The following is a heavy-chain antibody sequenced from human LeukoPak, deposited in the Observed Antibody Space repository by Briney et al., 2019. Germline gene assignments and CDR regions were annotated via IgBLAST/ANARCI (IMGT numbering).Heavy chain of an antibody. CDR1: GFTFSSYS. Sequence: PGGSLRLSCAASGFTFSSYSMNWVRQAPGKGLEWVSSISSSSSYIYYADSVKGRFTISRDNAKNSLYLQMNSLRAEDTAVYYCASTTPTAAMNFGDGMDVWGQGTTVTVS. CDR3: ASTTPTAAMNFGDGMDV. CDR2: ISSSSSYI. D-gene: IGHD2-2*01. J-gene: IGHJ6*02. V-gene: IGHV3-21*01.